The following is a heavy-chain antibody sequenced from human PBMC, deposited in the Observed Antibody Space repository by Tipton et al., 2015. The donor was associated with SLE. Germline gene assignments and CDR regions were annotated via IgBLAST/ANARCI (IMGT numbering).Heavy chain of an antibody. Sequence: SLRLSCAASGFTFSSYSMNWVRQAPGKGLEWVSAIGVSASNTDYADSVKGRFTISRDISKNTLYLQMNSLRAEDTAVYYCARGRSMIRGAFDIWGQGTMVTVSS. D-gene: IGHD3-10*01. CDR2: IGVSASNT. CDR1: GFTFSSYS. V-gene: IGHV3-23*01. CDR3: ARGRSMIRGAFDI. J-gene: IGHJ3*02.